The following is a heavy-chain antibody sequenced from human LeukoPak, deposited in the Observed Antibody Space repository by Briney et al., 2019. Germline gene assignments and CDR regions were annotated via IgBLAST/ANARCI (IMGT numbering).Heavy chain of an antibody. D-gene: IGHD5-24*01. CDR2: IYHSGST. J-gene: IGHJ4*02. Sequence: SETLSLTCTVSGYSISSGYYWGCIRQPPGKGLEWIGSIYHSGSTYYNPSLKSRVTISVDTSKNQFSLKLSSVTAADTAVYYCARGTGMSTTNFDYWGQGTLVTVSS. CDR1: GYSISSGYY. V-gene: IGHV4-38-2*02. CDR3: ARGTGMSTTNFDY.